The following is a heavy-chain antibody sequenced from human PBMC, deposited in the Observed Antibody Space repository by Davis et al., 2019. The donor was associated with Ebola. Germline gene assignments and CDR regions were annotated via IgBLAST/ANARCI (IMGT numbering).Heavy chain of an antibody. CDR1: GFTFSKAW. D-gene: IGHD4-17*01. CDR2: IKSKTDGGIT. Sequence: GESLKISCAASGFTFSKAWMSWVRQAPGKGLEWVGRIKSKTDGGITDYAAPVKGRFNISRDDSKNRLYVQMNSLKTEDTAVYYCTTTTVTTDYWGQGTLVTVSS. V-gene: IGHV3-15*01. J-gene: IGHJ4*02. CDR3: TTTTVTTDY.